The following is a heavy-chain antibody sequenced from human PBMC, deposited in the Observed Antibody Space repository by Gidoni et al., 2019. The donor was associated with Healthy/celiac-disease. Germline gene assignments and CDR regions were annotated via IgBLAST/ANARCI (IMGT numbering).Heavy chain of an antibody. D-gene: IGHD3-22*01. CDR1: GFTFSSYG. CDR2: ISYDGSNK. J-gene: IGHJ4*02. CDR3: AKSRGAPNYYDLRAGER. Sequence: QVQLVESGGGVVQPGRSLRLSCAASGFTFSSYGMHWVRPAPGKGLEWVAVISYDGSNKYYADSVKGRFTISRDNSKNTLYLQMNSLRAEDTAVYYCAKSRGAPNYYDLRAGERWGQGTLVTVSS. V-gene: IGHV3-30*18.